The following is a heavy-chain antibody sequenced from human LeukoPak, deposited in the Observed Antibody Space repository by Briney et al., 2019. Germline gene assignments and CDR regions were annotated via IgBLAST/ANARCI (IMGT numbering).Heavy chain of an antibody. V-gene: IGHV3-23*01. CDR1: GFTFSSYA. CDR3: ARTTGCSSTSCYVNF. D-gene: IGHD2-2*01. J-gene: IGHJ4*02. CDR2: ISGSGDST. Sequence: GGSLRLSCVASGFTFSSYAMSWVCQAPGEGLEWVSGISGSGDSTYYADSVKVRFTISRDNSKNTLYLQMSTLRAEDTAVYYCARTTGCSSTSCYVNFWGQGTLVTVSS.